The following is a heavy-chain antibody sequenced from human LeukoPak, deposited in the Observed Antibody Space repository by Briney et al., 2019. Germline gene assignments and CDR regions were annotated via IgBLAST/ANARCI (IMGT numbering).Heavy chain of an antibody. D-gene: IGHD2-2*01. CDR1: GFTFSTYS. V-gene: IGHV3-48*02. CDR3: VRDYCSSSICYGGGPYYFNY. CDR2: ISSGSSNI. J-gene: IGHJ4*02. Sequence: GGSLRLSCAASGFTFSTYSMNWVRQAPGKGLEWVSYISSGSSNIYYTDSVKGRFTISRDNAKNSLYLQMNSLRDEDTALYYCVRDYCSSSICYGGGPYYFNYWGQGTLVTVSS.